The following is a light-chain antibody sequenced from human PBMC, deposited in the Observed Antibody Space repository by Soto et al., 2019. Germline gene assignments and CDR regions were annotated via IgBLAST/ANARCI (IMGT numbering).Light chain of an antibody. CDR1: SSGVGGYKY. J-gene: IGLJ2*01. CDR3: VSYTSSSTSVI. Sequence: QSALTQPASVSGSPGQSITISCTGTSSGVGGYKYVSWYQQHPDKAPKLIIFEVSNRPSGISSRFSGSKSGNTASLTISGLQAEDEADYYCVSYTSSSTSVIFGRGTKLTVL. CDR2: EVS. V-gene: IGLV2-14*01.